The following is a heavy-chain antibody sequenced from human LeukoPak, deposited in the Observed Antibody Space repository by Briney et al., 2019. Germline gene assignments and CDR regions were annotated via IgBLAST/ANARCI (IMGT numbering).Heavy chain of an antibody. J-gene: IGHJ4*02. D-gene: IGHD2-2*01. CDR3: TRDRWGYCSSTSCPTPFDY. CDR1: GFTFGDYA. V-gene: IGHV3-49*04. CDR2: IRSKAYGGTT. Sequence: GGSLRLSCTASGFTFGDYAMSWVRQAPGKGLEWVGFIRSKAYGGTTEYAASVKGRFTISRDDSKSIAYLQMNSLKTEDTAVYYCTRDRWGYCSSTSCPTPFDYWGQGTLVTVSS.